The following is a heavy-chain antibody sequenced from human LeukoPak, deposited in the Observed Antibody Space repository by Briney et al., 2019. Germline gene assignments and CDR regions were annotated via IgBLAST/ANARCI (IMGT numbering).Heavy chain of an antibody. CDR3: ARPAGYSSSNWFDP. J-gene: IGHJ5*02. CDR1: GYTFTCYY. D-gene: IGHD6-19*01. Sequence: GASVKVSCKASGYTFTCYYMHWVRQAPGQGLEWMGWINPNGGGTNYAQKFQGRVTMTRDTSISTAYMELSRLTSDDTAVYYCARPAGYSSSNWFDPWGQGTLVTVSS. V-gene: IGHV1-2*02. CDR2: INPNGGGT.